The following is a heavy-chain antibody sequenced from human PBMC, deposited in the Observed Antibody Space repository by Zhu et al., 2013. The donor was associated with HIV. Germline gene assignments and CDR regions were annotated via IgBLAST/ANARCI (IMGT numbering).Heavy chain of an antibody. CDR1: GYTFTSYD. CDR2: MNPNSGNT. J-gene: IGHJ6*02. V-gene: IGHV1-8*01. Sequence: QVQLVQSGAEVKKPGASVKVSCKASGYTFTSYDINWVRQATGQGLEWMGWMNPNSGNTGYAQKFQGRVTMTRNTSISTAYMELSSLRSEDTAVYYCARGATTVTTAYYYGMDVWGQGTTVTVSS. D-gene: IGHD4-17*01. CDR3: ARGATTVTTAYYYGMDV.